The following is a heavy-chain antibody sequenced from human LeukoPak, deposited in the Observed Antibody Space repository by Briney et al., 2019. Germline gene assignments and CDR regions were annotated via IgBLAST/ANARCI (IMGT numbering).Heavy chain of an antibody. V-gene: IGHV3-23*01. D-gene: IGHD6-6*01. J-gene: IGHJ4*02. CDR3: AEEPAARPKDHY. Sequence: GGSLRLSCAASGVTFSGYAMSWVRHAPGKGLEWVSAISGSGGSTYYADSVKGRFTISRDNSKNTLSLQMNSLRAEDTAVYYCAEEPAARPKDHYWGQGTLVPVSS. CDR2: ISGSGGST. CDR1: GVTFSGYA.